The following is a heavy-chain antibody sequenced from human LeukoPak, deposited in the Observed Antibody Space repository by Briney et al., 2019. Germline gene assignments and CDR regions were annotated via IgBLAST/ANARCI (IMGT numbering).Heavy chain of an antibody. CDR2: MYTSGAT. CDR3: AREVVAAAGSLYYFDY. CDR1: GDSISNYY. J-gene: IGHJ4*02. V-gene: IGHV4-4*07. Sequence: SETLSLTCTVSGDSISNYYWSWIRQPAGKGLEWIGRMYTSGATNYNPSLKSRVTISVDTSKNQFSLKLSSVTAADTAVYYCAREVVAAAGSLYYFDYWGQGTLVTVSS. D-gene: IGHD6-13*01.